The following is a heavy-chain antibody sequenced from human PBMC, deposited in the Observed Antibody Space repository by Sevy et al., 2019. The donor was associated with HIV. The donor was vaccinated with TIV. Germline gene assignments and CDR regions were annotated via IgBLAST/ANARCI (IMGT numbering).Heavy chain of an antibody. CDR1: GYTFNNYI. J-gene: IGHJ4*02. V-gene: IGHV1-3*04. CDR2: VNTRTGDT. D-gene: IGHD2-15*01. CDR3: ARDFCSGGSCYSAFVY. Sequence: ASVKVSRKASGYTFNNYIMYWVRQAPGQSLECVGWVNTRTGDTKYSQKFQGRVSISSDTSASTTYMEFNTLRSEDTAVYYCARDFCSGGSCYSAFVYWGQGTLVTVSS.